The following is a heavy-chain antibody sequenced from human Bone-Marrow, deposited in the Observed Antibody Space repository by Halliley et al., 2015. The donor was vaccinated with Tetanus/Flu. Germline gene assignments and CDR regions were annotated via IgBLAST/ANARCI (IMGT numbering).Heavy chain of an antibody. CDR2: HSGTP. V-gene: IGHV4-4*02. D-gene: IGHD6-19*01. CDR3: ARWVSLPDLEVARTRDYFDG. J-gene: IGHJ4*02. Sequence: HSGTPNSNPSLKSRVPISVDKSKNQFSLKLSSVTAADTAVYYCARWVSLPDLEVARTRDYFDGWGQGTLVTVSS.